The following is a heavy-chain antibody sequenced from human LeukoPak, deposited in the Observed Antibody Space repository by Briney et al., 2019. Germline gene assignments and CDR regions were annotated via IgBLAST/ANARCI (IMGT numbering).Heavy chain of an antibody. Sequence: GGSLRLSCAASGFTFTSYWMSWVRQAPGKGLEWVANLNEDGSKKYYVGSVKGRFTISRDNAKNPLYLQLDSLRAGDTAVYYCARDGRDGFIDYWGQGTLVTVSS. J-gene: IGHJ4*02. CDR1: GFTFTSYW. D-gene: IGHD5-24*01. CDR3: ARDGRDGFIDY. V-gene: IGHV3-7*01. CDR2: LNEDGSKK.